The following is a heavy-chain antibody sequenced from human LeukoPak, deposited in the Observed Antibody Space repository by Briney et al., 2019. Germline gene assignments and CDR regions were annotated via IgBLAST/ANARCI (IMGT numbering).Heavy chain of an antibody. V-gene: IGHV5-51*01. CDR2: IYPGDSDT. J-gene: IGHJ4*02. CDR1: GYSFTSYW. CDR3: MRSSSGWYSSD. Sequence: GESLKISCKGSGYSFTSYWIGWVRQMPGKGLEWMGIIYPGDSDTRYSPSFQGQVTISADKSINTAYLQWSNLRASDTAMYYCMRSSSGWYSSDWGQGTLVTVSS. D-gene: IGHD6-19*01.